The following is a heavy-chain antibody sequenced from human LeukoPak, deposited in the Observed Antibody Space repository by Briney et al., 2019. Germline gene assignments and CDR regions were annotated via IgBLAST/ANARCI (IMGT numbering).Heavy chain of an antibody. CDR3: ENPPYGDPPGGIFDY. J-gene: IGHJ4*02. D-gene: IGHD4-17*01. CDR1: GLTFSIYV. Sequence: GGSLRLSCAASGLTFSIYVMSWGRQAPGKGLEWVSSISGSGVSTYYADSVKGRCTISRDNAKNTLYLQMNSRRAEDPTVYLCENPPYGDPPGGIFDYWGQGTLVTVSS. CDR2: ISGSGVST. V-gene: IGHV3-23*01.